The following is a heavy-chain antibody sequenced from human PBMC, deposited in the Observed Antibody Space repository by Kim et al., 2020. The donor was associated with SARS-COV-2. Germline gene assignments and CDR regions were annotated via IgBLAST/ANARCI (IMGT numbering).Heavy chain of an antibody. D-gene: IGHD2-2*01. CDR2: INHSGST. J-gene: IGHJ6*01. Sequence: SETLSLTCAVYGGSFSGYYWSWIRQPPGKGLEWIGEINHSGSTNYNPSLKSRVTISVDTSKNQFSLKLSSVTAADTAVYYCARGIRCSSTSCYRLSYYYG. CDR1: GGSFSGYY. CDR3: ARGIRCSSTSCYRLSYYYG. V-gene: IGHV4-34*01.